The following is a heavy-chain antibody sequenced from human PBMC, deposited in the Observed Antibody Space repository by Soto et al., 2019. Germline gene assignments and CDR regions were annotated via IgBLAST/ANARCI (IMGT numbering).Heavy chain of an antibody. CDR3: ARELRSLASPLDF. CDR2: INPRTGFT. Sequence: VHLVQSATEVKKPGASVKVSCKASGYMFTDYYIYWVRQAPGHGLEWVGWINPRTGFTNYAQKVQVRVTMTRDTSTDTVYLELSGLRSDDTAVYFCARELRSLASPLDFWGQGTLVTVSS. CDR1: GYMFTDYY. V-gene: IGHV1-2*02. D-gene: IGHD1-26*01. J-gene: IGHJ4*02.